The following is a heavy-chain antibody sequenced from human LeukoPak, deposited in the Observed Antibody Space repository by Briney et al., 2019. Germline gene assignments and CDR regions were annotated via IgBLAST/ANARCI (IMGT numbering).Heavy chain of an antibody. D-gene: IGHD3-10*01. CDR2: NSHRRST. CDR1: GGSISSGGYS. CDR3: ACERGFGEFDY. J-gene: IGHJ4*02. Sequence: SETLSLTRAVSGGSISSGGYSWSWIRHPTGKGLEEYGYNSHRRSTYYNPPLKSQVTISVDRSKNQFSLKLSSVTAADTAVYYCACERGFGEFDYWGQGTLVTVSS. V-gene: IGHV4-30-2*01.